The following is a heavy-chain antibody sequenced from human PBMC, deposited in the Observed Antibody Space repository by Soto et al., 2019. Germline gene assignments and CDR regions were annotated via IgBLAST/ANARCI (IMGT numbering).Heavy chain of an antibody. D-gene: IGHD2-15*01. CDR3: TSRSATLNWFDP. CDR2: INYSGST. V-gene: IGHV4-31*03. CDR1: GLSISSGGYY. Sequence: PSETLFLPCTVSGLSISSGGYYLIWIRKHPGKGLEWIGYINYSGSTYYNPSLKSRVTISVDTSKNQFSLKLSSVTAADTAVYYCTSRSATLNWFDPWGQGTLVTVSS. J-gene: IGHJ5*02.